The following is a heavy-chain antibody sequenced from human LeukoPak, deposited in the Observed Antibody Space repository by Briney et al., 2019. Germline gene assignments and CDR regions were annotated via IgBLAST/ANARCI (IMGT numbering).Heavy chain of an antibody. CDR2: IYITGST. CDR1: GGSISTYY. J-gene: IGHJ6*03. CDR3: ARSAFYHYYMDV. D-gene: IGHD3-16*01. V-gene: IGHV4-4*09. Sequence: TSETLSLTCTVSGGSISTYYWTWIRQPPGKGLEFIGYIYITGSTNYNPSLKSRVTMSVDTSKNQFSLKLSSVTAADTAVYYCARSAFYHYYMDVWGKGTTVTVSS.